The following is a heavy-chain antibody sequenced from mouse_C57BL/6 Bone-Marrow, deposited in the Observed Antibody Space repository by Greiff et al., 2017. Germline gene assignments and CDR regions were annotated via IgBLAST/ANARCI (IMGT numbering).Heavy chain of an antibody. CDR3: ARPYYYGSSYYAMGY. J-gene: IGHJ4*01. D-gene: IGHD1-1*01. Sequence: VQLQQSGPELVKPGASVKISCKASGYAFSSSWMNWVKQRPGKGLEWIGRIYPGDGDTNYNGKFKGKATLTADKSSSTAYMQLSSLTSEDSAVYFCARPYYYGSSYYAMGYWGQGTSVTVSS. CDR2: IYPGDGDT. V-gene: IGHV1-82*01. CDR1: GYAFSSSW.